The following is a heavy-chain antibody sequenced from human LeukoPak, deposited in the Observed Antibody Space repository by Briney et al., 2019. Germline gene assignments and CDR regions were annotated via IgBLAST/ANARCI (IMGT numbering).Heavy chain of an antibody. V-gene: IGHV4-39*01. J-gene: IGHJ6*02. CDR3: ARQVPGPYNYYGMDV. CDR1: GGCISNANFY. Sequence: SETLSLTCLVSGGCISNANFYWAWIRQPPGKGLEWIGNIYYAGITSYNSSLKSRVTISVDTSKSQFSLRLTSVTAADTAVYFCARQVPGPYNYYGMDVWGQGTTVTVSS. CDR2: IYYAGIT.